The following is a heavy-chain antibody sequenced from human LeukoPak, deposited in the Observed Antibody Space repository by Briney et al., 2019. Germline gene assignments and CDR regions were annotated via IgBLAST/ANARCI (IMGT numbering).Heavy chain of an antibody. J-gene: IGHJ6*02. D-gene: IGHD6-19*01. CDR2: IWYDGSNK. CDR3: ARGAVAGTGSGYYYYYGMDV. Sequence: GGSLRLSCAASGFTFSSYGMHWVRQAPGKGLEWVAVIWYDGSNKYYADSVKGRFTISRDNSKNTLYLQMNSLRAEDTAVYYCARGAVAGTGSGYYYYYGMDVWGQGTTVTVSS. CDR1: GFTFSSYG. V-gene: IGHV3-33*01.